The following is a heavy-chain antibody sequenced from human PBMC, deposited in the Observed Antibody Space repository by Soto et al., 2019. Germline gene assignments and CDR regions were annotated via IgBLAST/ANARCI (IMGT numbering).Heavy chain of an antibody. CDR3: ARHRYRTQSNGVMAPFEAFDL. CDR1: GGSISTYY. CDR2: VYRSGST. J-gene: IGHJ3*01. D-gene: IGHD3-3*01. V-gene: IGHV4-59*08. Sequence: QVQLQESGPGLVKPSESLSLTCTVSGGSISTYYWSWLRQTPGKGLEWIGHVYRSGSTNYNPSLKSRLTISVDTSNNQCSLKLNSVTAQDAAVYYCARHRYRTQSNGVMAPFEAFDLWGRGTLVNVSS.